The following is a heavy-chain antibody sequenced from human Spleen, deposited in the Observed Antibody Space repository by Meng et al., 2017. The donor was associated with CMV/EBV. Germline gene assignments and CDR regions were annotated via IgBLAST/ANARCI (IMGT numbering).Heavy chain of an antibody. J-gene: IGHJ4*02. Sequence: LTCAVYGGSFSGYYWSWIRQPPGKGLEWIGEINHSGSTNYNPSLKSRVTISVDTSKNQFSLKLSSVTAADTAVYYCAWGRGIAYFDYWGQGTLVTVSS. CDR1: GGSFSGYY. D-gene: IGHD2-15*01. V-gene: IGHV4-34*01. CDR2: INHSGST. CDR3: AWGRGIAYFDY.